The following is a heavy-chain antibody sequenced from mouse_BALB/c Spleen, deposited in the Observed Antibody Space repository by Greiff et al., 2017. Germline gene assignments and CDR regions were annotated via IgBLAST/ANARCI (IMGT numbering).Heavy chain of an antibody. V-gene: IGHV5-12-2*01. J-gene: IGHJ3*01. CDR2: ISNGGGST. D-gene: IGHD2-2*01. CDR1: GFTFSSYT. CDR3: ARGYDGAWFAY. Sequence: DVKLVESGGGLVQPGGSLKLSCAASGFTFSSYTMSWVRQTPEKRLEWVAYISNGGGSTYYPDTVKGRFTISRDNAKNTLYLQMSSLKSEDTAMYYCARGYDGAWFAYWGQGTLVTVAA.